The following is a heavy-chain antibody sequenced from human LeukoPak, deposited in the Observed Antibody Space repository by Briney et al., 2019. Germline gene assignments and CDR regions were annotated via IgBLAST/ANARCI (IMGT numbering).Heavy chain of an antibody. CDR1: GFTFSSYA. J-gene: IGHJ5*02. CDR3: AKFGPYGSGSYYLNWFDP. V-gene: IGHV3-23*01. CDR2: ISGSGGST. Sequence: GGSLRLSCAASGFTFSSYAMSWVRQAPGKGLEWVSGISGSGGSTYYPDSVKGRFTISRDNSKNTLYLQMNSLRAEDTAVYYCAKFGPYGSGSYYLNWFDPWGPGTLVTVSS. D-gene: IGHD3-10*01.